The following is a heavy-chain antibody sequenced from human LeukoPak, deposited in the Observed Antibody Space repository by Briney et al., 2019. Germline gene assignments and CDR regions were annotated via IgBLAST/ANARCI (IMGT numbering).Heavy chain of an antibody. CDR3: ARYDSSSYYSTA. J-gene: IGHJ5*02. D-gene: IGHD3-22*01. CDR1: GGSISSGGYY. V-gene: IGHV4-31*03. CDR2: IYYSGST. Sequence: SQTLSLTCTVSGGSISSGGYYWSWIRQHPGKGLEWIGYIYYSGSTYYNPSLKSRVTISVDTSKNQFSLKLSSVTAADTAVYYCARYDSSSYYSTAWGQGTLVTVSS.